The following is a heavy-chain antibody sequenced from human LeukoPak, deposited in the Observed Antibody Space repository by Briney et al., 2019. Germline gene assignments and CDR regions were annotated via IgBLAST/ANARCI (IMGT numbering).Heavy chain of an antibody. V-gene: IGHV3-7*01. D-gene: IGHD2-15*01. CDR3: ARVSGGSWDLGAVYYYGMDV. CDR1: GFTFSSYW. CDR2: IKQDGSEK. Sequence: GGSLRLSCAASGFTFSSYWMSWVRQAPGKGLEWVANIKQDGSEKYYVDSVKGRFTISRDNAKNSLYLQMNSLRAEDTAVYYCARVSGGSWDLGAVYYYGMDVWGQGTTVTVSS. J-gene: IGHJ6*02.